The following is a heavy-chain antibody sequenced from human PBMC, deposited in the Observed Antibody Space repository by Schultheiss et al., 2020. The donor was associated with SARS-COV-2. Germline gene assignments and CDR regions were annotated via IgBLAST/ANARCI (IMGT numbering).Heavy chain of an antibody. CDR1: GYTFTSHG. CDR2: IVVGSGNT. V-gene: IGHV1-58*02. D-gene: IGHD3-16*01. Sequence: PVKVSCKTSGYTFTSHGISWVRQAPGQGFEWMGWIVVGSGNTNYAQKFQERVTITRDMSTSTAYMELSSLRSEDTAVYYCARVRDYARGWYFDLWGRGTLVTVSS. CDR3: ARVRDYARGWYFDL. J-gene: IGHJ2*01.